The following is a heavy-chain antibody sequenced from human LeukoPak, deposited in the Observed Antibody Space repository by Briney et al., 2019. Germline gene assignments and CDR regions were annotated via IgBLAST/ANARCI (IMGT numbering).Heavy chain of an antibody. CDR2: ISGYNGNT. CDR3: ARPSPGYWFFDL. Sequence: GASVKVSCKASGYTFTTYGIGWVRQAPGQGLEWMGWISGYNGNTNYAQKFQGRVTMTTDTSTSTVYMELRSLRSDDTAVYYCARPSPGYWFFDLWGRGTLVTVSS. V-gene: IGHV1-18*01. CDR1: GYTFTTYG. J-gene: IGHJ2*01.